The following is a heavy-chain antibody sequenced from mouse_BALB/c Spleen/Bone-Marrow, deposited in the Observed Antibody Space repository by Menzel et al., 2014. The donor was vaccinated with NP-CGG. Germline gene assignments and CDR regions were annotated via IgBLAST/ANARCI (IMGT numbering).Heavy chain of an antibody. V-gene: IGHV4-1*02. CDR1: GFDFSRSW. Sequence: EVMLVESGGGLVQPGGSLKLSCAASGFDFSRSWLSWVRPAPGKGLEWIGEINPDSRTTNYSPSLKDTFIISRDNAKNTLYLRLNKMRSEDTARHYSAKPDYYCYLNYWGQGTSHTVSS. CDR3: AKPDYYCYLNY. CDR2: INPDSRTT. D-gene: IGHD1-1*01. J-gene: IGHJ2*02.